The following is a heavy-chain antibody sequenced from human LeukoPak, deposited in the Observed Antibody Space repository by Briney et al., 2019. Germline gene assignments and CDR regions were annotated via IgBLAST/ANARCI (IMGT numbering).Heavy chain of an antibody. CDR2: INHSGST. CDR3: ARGGNFAF. CDR1: GYSISSGFY. J-gene: IGHJ4*02. V-gene: IGHV4-38-2*01. Sequence: PSETLSLTCAVSGYSISSGFYRGWIRQPPGKGLEWIGSINHSGSTYYNPSLKSRVTISIDTSKNHFSLNLSFVTAADTAMYYCARGGNFAFWGQGTLVTVSS.